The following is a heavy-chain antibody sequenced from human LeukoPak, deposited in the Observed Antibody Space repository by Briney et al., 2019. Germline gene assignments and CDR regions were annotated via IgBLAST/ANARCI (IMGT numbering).Heavy chain of an antibody. J-gene: IGHJ5*02. CDR3: ARPVEYSYGYNWFDP. D-gene: IGHD5-18*01. Sequence: GASVKVSCKASGYTFTSYYMHWVRQAPGQGLEWMGIINPSGGSTSYAQKFQGRVTMTRDMSTSTVYMELSSLRSEDTAVYYCARPVEYSYGYNWFDPWGQGTLVTVSS. V-gene: IGHV1-46*01. CDR1: GYTFTSYY. CDR2: INPSGGST.